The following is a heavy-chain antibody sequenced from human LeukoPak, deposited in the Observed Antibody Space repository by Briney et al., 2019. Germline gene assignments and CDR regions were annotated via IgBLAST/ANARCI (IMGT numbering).Heavy chain of an antibody. D-gene: IGHD6-19*01. J-gene: IGHJ4*02. CDR3: VRGGYSSGWLFY. Sequence: GGSLRLSCAASGFTFTTYWMHWVRQAPGKGLVWVSRINSDGSSTSYTDSMKGRFTISRDNAKNTLYLQMNSLRTEDTAVYYCVRGGYSSGWLFYWGQGALVTVSS. CDR1: GFTFTTYW. CDR2: INSDGSST. V-gene: IGHV3-74*01.